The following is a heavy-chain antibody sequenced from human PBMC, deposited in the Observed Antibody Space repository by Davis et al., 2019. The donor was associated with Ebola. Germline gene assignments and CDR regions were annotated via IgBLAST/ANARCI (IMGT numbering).Heavy chain of an antibody. Sequence: GGSLRLSCAASGLTFSDYWLTWVRQAPGKGLEWVGNINRDGSDSYYGDSVKGRFTISRDNAKKSLFLQMNSLRDEDTAIYYCARDSRFFDLWGRGTLVTVSS. CDR1: GLTFSDYW. J-gene: IGHJ2*01. CDR2: INRDGSDS. CDR3: ARDSRFFDL. V-gene: IGHV3-7*01.